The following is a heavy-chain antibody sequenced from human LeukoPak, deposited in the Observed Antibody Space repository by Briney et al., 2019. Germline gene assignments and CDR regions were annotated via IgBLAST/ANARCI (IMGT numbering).Heavy chain of an antibody. CDR3: GLVFGYYYMDV. V-gene: IGHV1-2*02. J-gene: IGHJ6*03. CDR2: INPNSGGT. CDR1: GYTFTGYY. Sequence: ASVKVSCKASGYTFTGYYMHWVRQAPGQGLEWMGWINPNSGGTNYAQKFQGRVTMTRDTSISTAYMELSSLRSEDTAVYYCGLVFGYYYMDVWGKGTTVTVSS. D-gene: IGHD6-6*01.